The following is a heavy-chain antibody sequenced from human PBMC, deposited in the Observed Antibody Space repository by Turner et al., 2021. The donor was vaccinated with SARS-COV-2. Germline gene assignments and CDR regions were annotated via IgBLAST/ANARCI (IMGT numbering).Heavy chain of an antibody. CDR1: GGSISSYY. V-gene: IGHV4-59*01. CDR3: ARGRGGGGSFNNWFDP. CDR2: IYYSGGT. J-gene: IGHJ5*02. Sequence: QVQLQESGPGLVKPSETLSLTCPVSGGSISSYYWSWIRQPPGKGLEWIGYIYYSGGTNYNPSLKSRVSISVDTSKNQFSLKLTSVTAADTAVYYCARGRGGGGSFNNWFDPWGQGTLVIVSS. D-gene: IGHD2-15*01.